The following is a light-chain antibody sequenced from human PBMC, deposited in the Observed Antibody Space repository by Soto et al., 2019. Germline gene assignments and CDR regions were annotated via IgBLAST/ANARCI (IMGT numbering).Light chain of an antibody. Sequence: QVSLYTSSLSASVADRVTITFQASQNINNYLNWYQQKPGRAPKLLIYDASKVEAGVPSRFRGSGSGTDFTITISLLQPEDIATYYGQQYENLPSFCQGTRLE. CDR1: QNINNY. J-gene: IGKJ5*01. CDR3: QQYENLPS. V-gene: IGKV1-33*01. CDR2: DAS.